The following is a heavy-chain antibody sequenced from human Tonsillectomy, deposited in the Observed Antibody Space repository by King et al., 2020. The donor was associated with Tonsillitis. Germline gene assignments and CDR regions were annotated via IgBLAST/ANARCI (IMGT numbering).Heavy chain of an antibody. CDR2: IIPISVTT. CDR1: GGSFSTYT. CDR3: ARVAKTSGYDIYYYDY. Sequence: GQLVQSGAEVKKPGSSVKVCCKASGGSFSTYTINWVRQAPGQGLEWMGGIIPISVTTNYAQKFQGRVTITADESTTTAYMDLSSLTSEDTAVYYCARVAKTSGYDIYYYDYWGQGTLVTVSS. J-gene: IGHJ4*02. D-gene: IGHD5-12*01. V-gene: IGHV1-69*01.